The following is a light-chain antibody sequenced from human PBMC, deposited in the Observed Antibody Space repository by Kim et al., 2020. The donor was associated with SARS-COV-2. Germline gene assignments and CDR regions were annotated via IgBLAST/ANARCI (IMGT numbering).Light chain of an antibody. V-gene: IGKV3-20*01. CDR1: QSVAGDY. J-gene: IGKJ2*02. CDR2: DAS. Sequence: IVLTQSPGTLSVFPGETATLSCRASQSVAGDYFAWYQQKPGQAPRLLIFDASTRATGISDRFSGSGSGTDFSLTISRLEPEDFAVYYCQQYGTSPCTFGHGTKLEI. CDR3: QQYGTSPCT.